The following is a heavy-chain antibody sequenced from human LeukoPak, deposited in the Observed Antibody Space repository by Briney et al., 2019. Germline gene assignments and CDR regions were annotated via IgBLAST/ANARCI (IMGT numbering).Heavy chain of an antibody. Sequence: SETLSLTCNVSGVSISSHYWSWIRQPPGKGLEWIGYIYNSGTIIYNPSLKSRVTISVDTSKNQFSLKMSSVTAADTAIYYCARQLYATTVATSWFDHWGQGTLVTVSS. J-gene: IGHJ5*02. CDR2: IYNSGTI. D-gene: IGHD4-17*01. V-gene: IGHV4-59*11. CDR3: ARQLYATTVATSWFDH. CDR1: GVSISSHY.